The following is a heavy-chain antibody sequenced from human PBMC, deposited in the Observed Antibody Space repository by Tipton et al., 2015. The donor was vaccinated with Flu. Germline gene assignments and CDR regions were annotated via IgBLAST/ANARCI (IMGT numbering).Heavy chain of an antibody. CDR3: ARLPPGYYYDTGGFYRSYFDY. D-gene: IGHD3-22*01. Sequence: QLVQSGAEVKKSGESLKISCKGSRFSFNTCWIAWVRQMPGRGREGVGIIYPSDSDTRYSPSFQGQVTMSADKSINTAYLQWSSLKASDTAIYYCARLPPGYYYDTGGFYRSYFDYWGQGTLVSVS. CDR2: IYPSDSDT. J-gene: IGHJ4*02. CDR1: RFSFNTCW. V-gene: IGHV5-51*01.